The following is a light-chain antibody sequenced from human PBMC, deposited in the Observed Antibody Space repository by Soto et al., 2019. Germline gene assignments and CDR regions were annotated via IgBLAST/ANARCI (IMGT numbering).Light chain of an antibody. CDR2: GAS. J-gene: IGKJ1*01. CDR3: QQYNLWPRT. CDR1: QSVGTY. V-gene: IGKV3-15*01. Sequence: EIVMTQSPATLSVSPGERATLSCRASQSVGTYLAWYQQKPGQAPRLLIYGASTRAAGISPRFSGGGSGTESTLTISSMKSRDFAVSYFQQYNLWPRTFGQGTNVGIK.